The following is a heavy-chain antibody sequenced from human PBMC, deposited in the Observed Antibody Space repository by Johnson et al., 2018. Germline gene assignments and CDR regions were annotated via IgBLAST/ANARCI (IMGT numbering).Heavy chain of an antibody. CDR1: GFTFSSYA. CDR2: ISYDGSNK. D-gene: IGHD2-15*01. Sequence: QVQLVESGGGVVQXGRSXRLXCAASGFTFSSYAMHWVRQAPGKGLEWWAVISYDGSNKYYADSVKGRFTISSDNSKNTLYLQMNSLRAEDTAVYYCARGGGYYYYMDVWGKGTTVTVSS. J-gene: IGHJ6*03. CDR3: ARGGGYYYYMDV. V-gene: IGHV3-30-3*01.